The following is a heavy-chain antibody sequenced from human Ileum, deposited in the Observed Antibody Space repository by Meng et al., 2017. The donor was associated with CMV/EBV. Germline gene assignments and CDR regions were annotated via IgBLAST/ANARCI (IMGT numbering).Heavy chain of an antibody. CDR2: IYWDDDN. Sequence: QITLKGSGPTLVQHTQTLTLTRTLSGFSLITSEVGVHWIRQPPGKALEWLALIYWDDDNRFSPSLKNRLTITKDTSKNQVVLRMTNMDPTDTATYYCAHGRGWLTDYWGQGTLVTVSS. CDR1: GFSLITSEVG. CDR3: AHGRGWLTDY. J-gene: IGHJ4*02. D-gene: IGHD6-19*01. V-gene: IGHV2-5*02.